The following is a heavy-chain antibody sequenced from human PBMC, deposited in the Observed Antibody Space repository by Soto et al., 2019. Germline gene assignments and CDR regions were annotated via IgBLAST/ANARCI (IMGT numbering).Heavy chain of an antibody. CDR3: ARFTAGSGAFYI. D-gene: IGHD3-10*01. Sequence: SETLSLTCTVSGGSISSYYWSWIRQPPGKGLEWIGYIYYSGSTNYNPSLKSRVTISVDTSKNQFSLKLSSVTAADTAVYYCARFTAGSGAFYIWGQGTMVTVSS. V-gene: IGHV4-59*01. CDR1: GGSISSYY. J-gene: IGHJ3*02. CDR2: IYYSGST.